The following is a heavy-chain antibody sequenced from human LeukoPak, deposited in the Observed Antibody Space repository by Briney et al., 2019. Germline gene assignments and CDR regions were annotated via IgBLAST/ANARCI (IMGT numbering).Heavy chain of an antibody. J-gene: IGHJ4*02. CDR3: ARESGKFDY. CDR2: ISGDGVST. CDR1: GLPIGDFA. Sequence: PGGSLGLSCVASGLPIGDFAMHWVRQAPGKGLEWVSLISGDGVSTFYADSVKDRFSIYRDNTKNSLSLKMNSLRNEDTAMYYCARESGKFDYWGQGTLVAVSS. V-gene: IGHV3-43*02.